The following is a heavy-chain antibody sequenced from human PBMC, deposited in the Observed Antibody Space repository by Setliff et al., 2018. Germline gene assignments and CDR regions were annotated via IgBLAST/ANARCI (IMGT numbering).Heavy chain of an antibody. CDR1: GFDLKTHW. J-gene: IGHJ4*02. Sequence: GGSLRLSCAASGFDLKTHWRDWARQAPGKGLEWVANIKEDGSQRNYVDAVRGRFTVSRDNARNLLYLQMNSLRVDDTAVYYCSSYLVSWGQGALVTVSS. D-gene: IGHD2-21*01. CDR2: IKEDGSQR. V-gene: IGHV3-7*01. CDR3: SSYLVS.